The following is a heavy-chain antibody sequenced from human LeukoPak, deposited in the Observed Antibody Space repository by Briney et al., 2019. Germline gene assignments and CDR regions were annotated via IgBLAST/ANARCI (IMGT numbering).Heavy chain of an antibody. CDR1: GYSFPNYW. D-gene: IGHD3-22*01. CDR2: IYPGDSDT. Sequence: GEALKISCKGSGYSFPNYWIGRVRQIPGKGPEWIGIIYPGDSDTRQSPSFQGQVTISADKSISTAYLQWSSLKASDTAMYYCARQINDCCDSSGYSYYYYMYVWGKGTTVTVSS. CDR3: ARQINDCCDSSGYSYYYYMYV. V-gene: IGHV5-51*01. J-gene: IGHJ6*03.